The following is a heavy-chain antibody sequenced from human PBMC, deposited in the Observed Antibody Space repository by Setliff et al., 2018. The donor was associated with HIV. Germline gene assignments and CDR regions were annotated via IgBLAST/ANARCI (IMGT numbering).Heavy chain of an antibody. D-gene: IGHD3-10*01. CDR1: GYSISSSYW. CDR3: ARSALWFGEADWYLDL. V-gene: IGHV4-28*01. Sequence: PSETLSLTCVVSGYSISSSYWWGWIRQPPGKGLEWIGWIGYIYKGGSTYYNPSLKSRVTMSEDTSKNQFSLKLRSVTAVDTAVYYCARSALWFGEADWYLDLWGRGTLVTVSS. J-gene: IGHJ2*01. CDR2: IYKGGST.